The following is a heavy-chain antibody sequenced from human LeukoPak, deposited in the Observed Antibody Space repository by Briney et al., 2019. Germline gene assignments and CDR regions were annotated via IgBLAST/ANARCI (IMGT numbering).Heavy chain of an antibody. CDR3: ARVWFGELWVSYFDY. Sequence: GGSLRLSCAASGFIFSSYAMHWVRQAPGKGLEWVAVISYDGSNKYYADSVKGRFTISRDNSKNTLYLQMNSLRAEDTAVYYCARVWFGELWVSYFDYWGQGTLVTVSS. V-gene: IGHV3-30-3*01. CDR1: GFIFSSYA. CDR2: ISYDGSNK. D-gene: IGHD3-10*01. J-gene: IGHJ4*02.